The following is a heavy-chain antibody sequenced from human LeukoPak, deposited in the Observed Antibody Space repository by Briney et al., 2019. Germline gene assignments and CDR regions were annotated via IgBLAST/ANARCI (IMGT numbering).Heavy chain of an antibody. CDR1: GFTFSSYS. D-gene: IGHD1-26*01. CDR2: ISSSSSTI. J-gene: IGHJ4*02. V-gene: IGHV3-48*04. Sequence: GGSLRLSCAASGFTFSSYSMNWVRQAPGKGLEWVSYISSSSSTIYYADSVKGRFTISRDNAKNSLYLQMNSLRAEDTAVYYCARDGIVGATTFDYWGQGTLVTVSS. CDR3: ARDGIVGATTFDY.